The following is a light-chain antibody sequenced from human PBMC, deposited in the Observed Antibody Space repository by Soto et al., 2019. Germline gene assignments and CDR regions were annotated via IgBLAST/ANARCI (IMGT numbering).Light chain of an antibody. J-gene: IGKJ5*01. Sequence: DIVMTQSPLSLPVTPGEPASISCRSSQSLLHSIGYNYLDWYVQKPGQSPQLLIYLGSNRASGVPDRFSGSGSGTDFILKISRVEAEDVGVYYCMQALQTPPTFGRGTRQEIK. V-gene: IGKV2-28*01. CDR2: LGS. CDR3: MQALQTPPT. CDR1: QSLLHSIGYNY.